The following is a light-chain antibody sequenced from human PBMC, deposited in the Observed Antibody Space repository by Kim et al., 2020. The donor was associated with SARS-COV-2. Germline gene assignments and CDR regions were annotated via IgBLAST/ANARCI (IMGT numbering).Light chain of an antibody. Sequence: EIVLTQSPATLSLFPGERATLSCRASQSVDRYLAWYQQKPGQAPRLLIYDASNRATGIPARFSGSGSGTDFTLTISSLEPEDFAVYYCQQRNNWPPVTFGQGTRLEIK. CDR2: DAS. CDR3: QQRNNWPPVT. V-gene: IGKV3-11*01. J-gene: IGKJ5*01. CDR1: QSVDRY.